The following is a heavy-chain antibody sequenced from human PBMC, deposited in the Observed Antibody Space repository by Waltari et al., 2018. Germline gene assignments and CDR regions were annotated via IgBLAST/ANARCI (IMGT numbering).Heavy chain of an antibody. CDR2: INAGNGNT. V-gene: IGHV1-3*03. D-gene: IGHD2-2*01. Sequence: QVQLVQSGAEVKKPGASVKVSCKASGYTFTSYAMHWVRQVPGQRLEWMGWINAGNGNTKYSHEFQCRVTITAEKSTSTAYMELSSLRSEDTAVYYCAESYCSSTSCLNYGMDVWGQGTTVTVSS. J-gene: IGHJ6*02. CDR3: AESYCSSTSCLNYGMDV. CDR1: GYTFTSYA.